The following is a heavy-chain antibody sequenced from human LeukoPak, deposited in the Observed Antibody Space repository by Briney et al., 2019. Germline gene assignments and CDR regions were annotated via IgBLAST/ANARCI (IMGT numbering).Heavy chain of an antibody. CDR3: ARFGGPHAFDI. CDR1: GGSISNYY. Sequence: SETLSLTCTVSGGSISNYYWSWIRQPPGKGLEWIAYINYSGSTNYNPSLKSRVTISVDTSKNHFSLTLSSVTAADTAVYYCARFGGPHAFDIWGQGTMVTVYS. J-gene: IGHJ3*02. CDR2: INYSGST. D-gene: IGHD3-3*01. V-gene: IGHV4-59*01.